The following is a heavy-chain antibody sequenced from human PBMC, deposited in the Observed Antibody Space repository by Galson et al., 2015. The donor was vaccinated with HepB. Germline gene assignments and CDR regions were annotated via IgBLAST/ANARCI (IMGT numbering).Heavy chain of an antibody. Sequence: SLRLSCAASGFTFSYYAMSWVRQAPGKGLEWVSAITPSGDNTYSADSMKGRFTISRDNSKNTLLLQMNSLRADDTAIYFCAKVFPEKTEGWYRQALYYFDSWGHGTRVTVSS. CDR3: AKVFPEKTEGWYRQALYYFDS. D-gene: IGHD6-19*01. J-gene: IGHJ4*01. CDR1: GFTFSYYA. V-gene: IGHV3-23*01. CDR2: ITPSGDNT.